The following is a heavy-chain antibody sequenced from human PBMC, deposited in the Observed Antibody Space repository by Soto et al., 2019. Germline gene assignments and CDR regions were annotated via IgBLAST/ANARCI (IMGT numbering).Heavy chain of an antibody. Sequence: QVQLVLSGAEVKKPGASVKVSCKASGYTFTTYGMSWVRQAPGQGLDWMGWISTYNGNTKYAERLQGRVTMTTDTTTSTAYMELRSLTSDDTAVYYCARGPTDYYDNSGNYFLDYWGQGTLVTVSS. CDR1: GYTFTTYG. D-gene: IGHD3-22*01. J-gene: IGHJ4*02. V-gene: IGHV1-18*01. CDR2: ISTYNGNT. CDR3: ARGPTDYYDNSGNYFLDY.